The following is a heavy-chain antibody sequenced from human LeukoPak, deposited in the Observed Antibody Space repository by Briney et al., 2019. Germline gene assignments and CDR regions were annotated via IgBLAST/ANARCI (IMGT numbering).Heavy chain of an antibody. CDR2: TYYRSKWYN. CDR3: ARDQGAYDISTGFHLYGMDI. J-gene: IGHJ6*02. Sequence: SQTLSLTCAISGDIVSTNSAAWNWIRQSPSRGLEWLGRTYYRSKWYNDYAVSVKSRITINPDTSKNQFSLHLHSVTAEDTAVYYCARDQGAYDISTGFHLYGMDIWGQGATVTVSS. V-gene: IGHV6-1*01. CDR1: GDIVSTNSAA. D-gene: IGHD3-9*01.